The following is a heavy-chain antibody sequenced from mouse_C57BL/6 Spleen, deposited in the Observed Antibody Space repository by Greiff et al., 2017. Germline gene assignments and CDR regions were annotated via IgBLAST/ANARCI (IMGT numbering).Heavy chain of an antibody. Sequence: VQLQQSGAELVKPGASVKISCKASGYAFSSYWMNWVKQRPGKGLEWIGQIYPGDGDTNYNGKFKGKATLTADKSSSTAYMQLSSLTSEDSAVYFCARWGYDGYYDYWGQGTTLTVSS. D-gene: IGHD2-3*01. CDR2: IYPGDGDT. CDR1: GYAFSSYW. J-gene: IGHJ2*01. CDR3: ARWGYDGYYDY. V-gene: IGHV1-80*01.